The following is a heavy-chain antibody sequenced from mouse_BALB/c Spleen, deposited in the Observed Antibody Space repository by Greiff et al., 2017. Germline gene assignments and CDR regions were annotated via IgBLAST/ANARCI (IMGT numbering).Heavy chain of an antibody. J-gene: IGHJ4*01. V-gene: IGHV1-7*01. D-gene: IGHD1-2*01. CDR2: INPSTGYT. CDR3: ARGGYGAMDY. Sequence: VMLVESGAELAKPGASVKMSCKASGYTFTSYWMHWVKQRPGQGLEWIGYINPSTGYTEYNQKFKDKATLTADKSSSTAYMQLSSLTSEDSAVYYCARGGYGAMDYWGQGTSVTVSS. CDR1: GYTFTSYW.